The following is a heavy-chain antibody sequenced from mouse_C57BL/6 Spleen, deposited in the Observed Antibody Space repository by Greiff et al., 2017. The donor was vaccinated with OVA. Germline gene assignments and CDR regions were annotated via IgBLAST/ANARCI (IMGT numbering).Heavy chain of an antibody. CDR1: GFTFSDYY. V-gene: IGHV5-12*01. Sequence: EVKLVESGGGLVQPGGSLKLSCAASGFTFSDYYMYWVRQTPEKRLEWVAYISNGGGSTYYPDTVKGRFTISRDNAKNTLYLQMSRLKSEDTAMYYCARHGDDYDPFAYWGQGTLVTVSA. CDR3: ARHGDDYDPFAY. J-gene: IGHJ3*01. D-gene: IGHD2-4*01. CDR2: ISNGGGST.